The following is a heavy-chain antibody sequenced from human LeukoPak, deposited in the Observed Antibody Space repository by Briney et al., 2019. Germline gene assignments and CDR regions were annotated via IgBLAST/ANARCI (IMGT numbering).Heavy chain of an antibody. V-gene: IGHV3-66*01. Sequence: GGSLRLSCAASGITISSNHMTWVRQAPGKGLEWVSVIYDGGSTSYADSVKGRFIISRDNSKNTLYLQMNSLRGEDTAVYYCAGGFDGYYGFDLWGQGTMVTVSS. J-gene: IGHJ3*01. CDR3: AGGFDGYYGFDL. D-gene: IGHD5-24*01. CDR1: GITISSNH. CDR2: IYDGGST.